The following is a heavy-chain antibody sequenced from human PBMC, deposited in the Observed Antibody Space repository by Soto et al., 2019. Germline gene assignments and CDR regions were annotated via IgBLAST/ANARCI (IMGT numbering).Heavy chain of an antibody. CDR2: ISHEGRYK. CDR1: GFSFRSFG. D-gene: IGHD4-17*01. J-gene: IGHJ6*02. CDR3: AKEGGYGDRIADDYYYYGMDV. V-gene: IGHV3-30*18. Sequence: ESGGGVVQPGGSLRLSCEVSGFSFRSFGMHWVRQAPGKGLEWVTVISHEGRYKHYADSVKGRFTISRDDSKNTLYLQMNSLRAEDTAVYYCAKEGGYGDRIADDYYYYGMDVWGQGTTVTVSS.